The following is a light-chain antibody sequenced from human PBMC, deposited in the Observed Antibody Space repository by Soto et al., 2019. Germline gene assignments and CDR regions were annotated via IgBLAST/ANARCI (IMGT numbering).Light chain of an antibody. J-gene: IGKJ4*01. Sequence: VLRRSAASVALCGGGRATLSCRASQSVSSYVSGYQQKHGQAPRILIYDASNRATGIPARFSGSGYGTDFSITLSSLQPDDFALSYCQPPRTSPRGLGGGTKVDIK. V-gene: IGKV3-11*01. CDR1: QSVSSY. CDR3: QPPRTSPRG. CDR2: DAS.